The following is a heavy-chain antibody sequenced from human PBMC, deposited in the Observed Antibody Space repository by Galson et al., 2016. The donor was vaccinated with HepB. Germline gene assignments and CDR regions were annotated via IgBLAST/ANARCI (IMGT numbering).Heavy chain of an antibody. D-gene: IGHD3-3*01. CDR3: AKDAGFRSGYYAFDV. CDR2: INPNSGGT. Sequence: SVKVSCKASGYSFTGFYIQWLRQAPGQGPEWMGWINPNSGGTHYALEFQDRVTVTRDTSLSTVYMELRRLRSDDTAVYYCAKDAGFRSGYYAFDVWGQGTKVTVSS. J-gene: IGHJ3*01. V-gene: IGHV1-2*02. CDR1: GYSFTGFY.